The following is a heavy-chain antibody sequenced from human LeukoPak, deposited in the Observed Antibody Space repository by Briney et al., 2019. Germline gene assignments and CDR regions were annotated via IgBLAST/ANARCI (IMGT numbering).Heavy chain of an antibody. D-gene: IGHD2-15*01. V-gene: IGHV3-23*01. J-gene: IGHJ4*02. CDR2: ISGSGGST. Sequence: GGSLRLSCAASGFTFSSYAMSWVRQAPGKGLEWVSAISGSGGSTYYADSVKGRFTISRDNSKNTLCLQMNSLRAEDTAVYYCAKRGNTQGSGGYYFDYWGQGTLVTVSS. CDR3: AKRGNTQGSGGYYFDY. CDR1: GFTFSSYA.